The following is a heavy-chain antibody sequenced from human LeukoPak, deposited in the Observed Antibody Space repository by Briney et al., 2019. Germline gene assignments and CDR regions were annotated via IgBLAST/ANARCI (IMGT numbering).Heavy chain of an antibody. Sequence: ASVKVSCKASGYIFTAYYMHRVRQAPGQGFEWMGWINPNTGDTSYAQKFQGRVTMTRDTTISTAYMDLSSLTSDDAAVYYCASYPRYVSSPPFDYWGQGTQVSVSS. CDR1: GYIFTAYY. D-gene: IGHD2-15*01. J-gene: IGHJ4*02. CDR2: INPNTGDT. CDR3: ASYPRYVSSPPFDY. V-gene: IGHV1-2*02.